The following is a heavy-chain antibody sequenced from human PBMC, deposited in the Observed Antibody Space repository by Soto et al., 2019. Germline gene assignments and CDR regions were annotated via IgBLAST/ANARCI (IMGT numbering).Heavy chain of an antibody. CDR2: ISGSGGST. CDR1: GFTFSSYA. V-gene: IGHV3-23*01. D-gene: IGHD2-2*01. Sequence: GGSLRLSCAASGFTFSSYAMSWVRQAPGEGLEWVSAISGSGGSTYYADSVKGRFTISRDNSKNTLYLQMNSLRAEDTAVYYCAKDSLVVPAFDYWGQGTLVTVSS. CDR3: AKDSLVVPAFDY. J-gene: IGHJ4*02.